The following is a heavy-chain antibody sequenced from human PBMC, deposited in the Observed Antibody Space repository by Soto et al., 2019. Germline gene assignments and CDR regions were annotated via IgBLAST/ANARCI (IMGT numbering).Heavy chain of an antibody. CDR1: GYTFTGYY. J-gene: IGHJ5*02. CDR3: ARETGGARGYSYGYFWFDP. D-gene: IGHD5-18*01. CDR2: INPNSGGT. V-gene: IGHV1-2*04. Sequence: ASVKVSCTASGYTFTGYYMHWVRQAPGQGLEWMGWINPNSGGTNYAQKFQGWVTMTRDTSISTAYMELSRLRSDDTAVYYCARETGGARGYSYGYFWFDPWGQGTLVTVSS.